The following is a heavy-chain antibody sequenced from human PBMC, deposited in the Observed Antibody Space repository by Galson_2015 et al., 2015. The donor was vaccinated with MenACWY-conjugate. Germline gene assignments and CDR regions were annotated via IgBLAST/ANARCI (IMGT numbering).Heavy chain of an antibody. V-gene: IGHV3-20*04. Sequence: SLRLSCAASGFTFDAYGMSWVHQAPGKGLEWVSVINWNGVSTDYADSVKGRFTISRDNAKKSLYLEMTSLRGDDTALYYCARDRATVTNYYYYGMDVWGQGTTVTVPS. CDR1: GFTFDAYG. CDR3: ARDRATVTNYYYYGMDV. J-gene: IGHJ6*02. CDR2: INWNGVST. D-gene: IGHD4-17*01.